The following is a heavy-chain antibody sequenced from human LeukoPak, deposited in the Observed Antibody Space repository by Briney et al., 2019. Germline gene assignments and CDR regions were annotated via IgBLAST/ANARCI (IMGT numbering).Heavy chain of an antibody. J-gene: IGHJ4*02. CDR2: INPNSGGT. Sequence: GASVKVSCKASGYTFTGHYIHWVRQAPGQGLEWMGWINPNSGGTNYAQKFQGRVTITRDTSASTAYMELSSLRSEDMAVYYCARPDPYSSGWYGFDYWGQGTLATVSS. D-gene: IGHD6-19*01. CDR1: GYTFTGHY. CDR3: ARPDPYSSGWYGFDY. V-gene: IGHV1-2*02.